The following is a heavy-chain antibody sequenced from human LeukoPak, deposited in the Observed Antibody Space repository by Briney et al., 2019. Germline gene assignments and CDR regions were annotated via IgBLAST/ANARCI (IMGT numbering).Heavy chain of an antibody. Sequence: SETLSLTCTVSGGSISSHYWSWIRQPPGKGLWWIGYIYYSGSTNYNPCLKSRVTRSVDTSQNQFSLKLSSVTAADTAVYYCARYTGYSSSWYRFDPWGQGTLVTVSS. D-gene: IGHD6-13*01. V-gene: IGHV4-59*11. CDR1: GGSISSHY. CDR3: ARYTGYSSSWYRFDP. CDR2: IYYSGST. J-gene: IGHJ5*02.